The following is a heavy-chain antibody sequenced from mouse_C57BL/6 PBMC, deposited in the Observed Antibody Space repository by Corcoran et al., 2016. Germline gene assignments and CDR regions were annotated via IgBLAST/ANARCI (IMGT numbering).Heavy chain of an antibody. Sequence: QIQLVQSGPELKKPGETVKISCKASGYTFTTYGMSWVKQAPGTGLKWMGWINTYSGVPTYADDFKGRFAFSLETSASTAYLQINNLKNEDTATYFCARWRLRRAMDYWGQGTSVTVSS. CDR2: INTYSGVP. J-gene: IGHJ4*01. D-gene: IGHD2-4*01. V-gene: IGHV9-3*01. CDR1: GYTFTTYG. CDR3: ARWRLRRAMDY.